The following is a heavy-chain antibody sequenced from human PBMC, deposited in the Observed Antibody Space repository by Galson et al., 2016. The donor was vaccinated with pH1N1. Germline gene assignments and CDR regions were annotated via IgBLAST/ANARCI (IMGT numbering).Heavy chain of an antibody. J-gene: IGHJ4*02. D-gene: IGHD6-19*01. V-gene: IGHV1-69*10. Sequence: SVKVSCKASGGTFRNFGIGWVRQAPGQGLEGMGGVLPILGITNYAQKFQGRVTIFADTSTDTAYMDLSSLRSDDTAMYFCAVSLDGWYRGFDSWGQGTLVTVSS. CDR2: VLPILGIT. CDR3: AVSLDGWYRGFDS. CDR1: GGTFRNFG.